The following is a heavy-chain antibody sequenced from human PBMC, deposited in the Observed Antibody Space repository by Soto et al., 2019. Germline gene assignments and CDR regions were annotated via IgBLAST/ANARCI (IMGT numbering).Heavy chain of an antibody. D-gene: IGHD3-10*01. CDR3: ARTMVRGVRVMAYYGMDV. V-gene: IGHV4-31*03. CDR2: IYYSGST. J-gene: IGHJ6*02. Sequence: SETLSLTCTVSGGSISSGGYYWSWIRQHPGKGLEWIGYIYYSGSTYYNPSLKSRVTISVDTSKNQFSLKLSSVTAADTAVYYCARTMVRGVRVMAYYGMDVWGQGTTVTVSS. CDR1: GGSISSGGYY.